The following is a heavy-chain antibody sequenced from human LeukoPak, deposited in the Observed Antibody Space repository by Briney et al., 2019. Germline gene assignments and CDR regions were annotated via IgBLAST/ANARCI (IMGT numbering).Heavy chain of an antibody. CDR3: ARRTIFGVVITAGEYYFDY. V-gene: IGHV5-51*01. CDR1: GYSFTSYW. CDR2: IYPGDSDT. J-gene: IGHJ4*02. Sequence: GESLKISCKGSGYSFTSYWIGWVRQMPGKGLEWMGIIYPGDSDTRYSPSFQGQVTISADKSISTAYLQWSSLKASDTAMYYCARRTIFGVVITAGEYYFDYWGQGTLVTVSS. D-gene: IGHD3-3*01.